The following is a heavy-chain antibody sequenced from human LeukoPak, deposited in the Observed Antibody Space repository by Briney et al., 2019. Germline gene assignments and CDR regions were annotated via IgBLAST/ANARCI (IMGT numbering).Heavy chain of an antibody. V-gene: IGHV3-21*01. CDR2: ISSSSSYI. J-gene: IGHJ4*02. CDR1: GFTFSSYS. Sequence: PGGSLRLSCAASGFTFSSYSMNWVRQAPGKGLEWVSSISSSSSYIYYADSVKGRFTISRDNAKNSLYLQMNSLRVEDTAVYYCARGEYQLLYVLDYWGQGTLVTVSS. D-gene: IGHD2-2*02. CDR3: ARGEYQLLYVLDY.